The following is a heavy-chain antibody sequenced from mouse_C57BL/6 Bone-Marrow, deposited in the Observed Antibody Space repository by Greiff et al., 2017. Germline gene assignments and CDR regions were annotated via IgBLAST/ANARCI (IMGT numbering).Heavy chain of an antibody. CDR3: TTSYDYDGVWWYFGG. Sequence: VQLQQSGAELVRPGASVKLSCTASGFNIKDDYMPWVKQRPDQGLEWIGWIDPENGDTESASKFQGKATIPADTSANTAYLQLSSLTSEDTAVYDCTTSYDYDGVWWYFGGWGTGTTVTV. CDR2: IDPENGDT. J-gene: IGHJ1*03. V-gene: IGHV14-4*01. D-gene: IGHD2-4*01. CDR1: GFNIKDDY.